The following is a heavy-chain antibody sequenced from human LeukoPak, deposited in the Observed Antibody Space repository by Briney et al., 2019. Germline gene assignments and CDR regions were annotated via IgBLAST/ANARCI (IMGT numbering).Heavy chain of an antibody. D-gene: IGHD2-8*02. CDR1: GFTFSSYG. V-gene: IGHV3-30*18. J-gene: IGHJ5*02. CDR3: AKDHYDTGGTYSFDP. CDR2: ISFDGSNK. Sequence: PGGSLRLSCAASGFTFSSYGMHRVRQAPGKGLEWVAVISFDGSNKYYADSVKGRFTISRDNSKNRLYLQMNSLRAEDTAVYYCAKDHYDTGGTYSFDPWGQGTLVTVS.